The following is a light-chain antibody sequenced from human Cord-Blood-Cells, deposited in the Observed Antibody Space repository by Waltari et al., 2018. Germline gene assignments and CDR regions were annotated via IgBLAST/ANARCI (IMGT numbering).Light chain of an antibody. Sequence: QSALTQPRSVSGSPGQSVTISCTGPSSDVGGSNYVSWYQQHPGKAPKLMIYDVSKRPSGVPDRFSGSKSGNTASLTISGLQAEDEADYYCCSYAGSSYWVFGGGTKLTVL. J-gene: IGLJ3*02. CDR2: DVS. CDR3: CSYAGSSYWV. CDR1: SSDVGGSNY. V-gene: IGLV2-11*01.